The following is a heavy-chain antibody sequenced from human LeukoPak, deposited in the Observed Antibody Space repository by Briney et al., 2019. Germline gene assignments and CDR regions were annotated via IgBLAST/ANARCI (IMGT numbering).Heavy chain of an antibody. D-gene: IGHD6-19*01. Sequence: ASVKVSCKATGYTFTSYAMHWVRQAPGQRLEWMGWINAGNGNTKYSQKFQGRVTITRDTSASTAYMELSSLRSEDTAVYYCARDSGYSSGWYWFDPWGQGTLVTVSS. V-gene: IGHV1-3*01. CDR3: ARDSGYSSGWYWFDP. CDR1: GYTFTSYA. CDR2: INAGNGNT. J-gene: IGHJ5*02.